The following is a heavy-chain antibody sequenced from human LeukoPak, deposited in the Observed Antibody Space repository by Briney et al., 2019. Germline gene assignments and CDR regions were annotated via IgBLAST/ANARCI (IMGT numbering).Heavy chain of an antibody. CDR2: MYTGGGT. D-gene: IGHD3-16*01. CDR3: ARDRPFGGVGDFDY. J-gene: IGHJ4*02. V-gene: IGHV3-66*01. CDR1: GLTVTDHY. Sequence: GGSLRLSCAASGLTVTDHYMSWVRQAPGKGLEWVSAMYTGGGTYYADSVKGRFTISRDNYNNILFLQMNSLRPEDTAVYYCARDRPFGGVGDFDYWGRGTLVTVSS.